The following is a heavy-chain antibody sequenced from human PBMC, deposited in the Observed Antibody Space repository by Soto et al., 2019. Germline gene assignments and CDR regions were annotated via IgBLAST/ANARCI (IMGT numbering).Heavy chain of an antibody. CDR1: GFSLSNARMG. V-gene: IGHV2-26*01. CDR2: IFSNDEK. J-gene: IGHJ5*02. CDR3: ARIFRRSVVHIWSRWFDP. Sequence: QVTLKESGPVLVKPTETLTLTCTVSGFSLSNARMGVSWIRQPPGKALEWLAHIFSNDEKSYSTSLKSRLTISKDTSKSQVVLTMTNMDPVGTATYYCARIFRRSVVHIWSRWFDPWGQGTLVTVSS. D-gene: IGHD2-15*01.